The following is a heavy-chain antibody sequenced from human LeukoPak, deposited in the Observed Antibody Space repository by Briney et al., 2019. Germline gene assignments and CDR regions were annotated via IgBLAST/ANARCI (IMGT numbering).Heavy chain of an antibody. Sequence: GASVKVSCKASGGTFSSYAISWVRQAPGQGLEWMGRIIPIFGTANYAQKFQGRVTITTDESTSTAYMELSSLRSEDTAVYNCARVCSSTSCYASSYYMDVWGKGTTVTVSS. V-gene: IGHV1-69*05. CDR1: GGTFSSYA. J-gene: IGHJ6*03. CDR3: ARVCSSTSCYASSYYMDV. CDR2: IIPIFGTA. D-gene: IGHD2-2*01.